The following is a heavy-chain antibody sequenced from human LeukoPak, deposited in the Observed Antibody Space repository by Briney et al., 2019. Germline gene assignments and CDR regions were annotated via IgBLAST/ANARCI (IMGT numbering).Heavy chain of an antibody. CDR2: IYYSGST. D-gene: IGHD6-19*01. J-gene: IGHJ5*02. V-gene: IGHV4-59*01. Sequence: SETLSLTCTVSGGSINSYYWSWIRQPPGKGLEWIGYIYYSGSTNYNPSLKSRVTISVDTSKNQFSLKLSSVTAADTAVYYCARGDSSGWSRGSWFDPWGQGTLVTVSS. CDR1: GGSINSYY. CDR3: ARGDSSGWSRGSWFDP.